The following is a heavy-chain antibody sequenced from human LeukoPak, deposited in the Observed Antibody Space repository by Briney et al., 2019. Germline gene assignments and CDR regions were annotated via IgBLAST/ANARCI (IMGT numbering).Heavy chain of an antibody. Sequence: PSEALSLTCTVSGGSISSYYWSWIRQPAGKGLEWIGRIYTSGSTNYNPSLKSRVTMSVDTSKNQFSLKLGSVTAADTAVYYCARAWLVVAATDWFDPWGQGTLVTVSS. CDR3: ARAWLVVAATDWFDP. D-gene: IGHD2-15*01. V-gene: IGHV4-4*07. J-gene: IGHJ5*02. CDR1: GGSISSYY. CDR2: IYTSGST.